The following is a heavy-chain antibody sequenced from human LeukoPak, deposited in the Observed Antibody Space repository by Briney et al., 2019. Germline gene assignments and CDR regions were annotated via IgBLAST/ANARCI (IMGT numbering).Heavy chain of an antibody. D-gene: IGHD4-17*01. CDR3: TRRHYGDYVVDN. J-gene: IGHJ4*02. Sequence: PGGSLKLSCATSGFTFNGSALHWVRQASGQGLEWVGRIRSKAHRYATAYAASVKGRFTVSRDDPKNMAYLQMNSLKTGDTAIYYCTRRHYGDYVVDNWGQGTLVTVSS. CDR1: GFTFNGSA. V-gene: IGHV3-73*01. CDR2: IRSKAHRYAT.